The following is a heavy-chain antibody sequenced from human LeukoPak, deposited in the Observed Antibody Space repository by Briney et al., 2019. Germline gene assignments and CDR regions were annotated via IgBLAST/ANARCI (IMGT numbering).Heavy chain of an antibody. V-gene: IGHV1-2*02. CDR1: GYTFTGYF. CDR2: INPNTGDT. J-gene: IGHJ5*02. CDR3: ARGWVAPITTRFDP. D-gene: IGHD5-12*01. Sequence: ASVKVSCKASGYTFTGYFLHWVRQAPGQGLEWMGWINPNTGDTNYAQKFQGRVTMTRDTSISTAYMDLSSLRPDDTAVYYCARGWVAPITTRFDPWGQGTLVTVSS.